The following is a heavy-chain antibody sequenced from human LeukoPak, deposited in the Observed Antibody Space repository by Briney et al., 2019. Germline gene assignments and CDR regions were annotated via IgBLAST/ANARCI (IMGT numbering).Heavy chain of an antibody. D-gene: IGHD5-12*01. J-gene: IGHJ4*02. V-gene: IGHV1-2*02. Sequence: ASVEVSCKASGGTFSSYAISWVRQAPGQGLEWMGWINPNTGGTNYAQKFQGRVTMTRDTAISTAYMELGRLTSDDTAVYYCASYPRYMSSPPFDYWGQGTLVTVSS. CDR1: GGTFSSYA. CDR3: ASYPRYMSSPPFDY. CDR2: INPNTGGT.